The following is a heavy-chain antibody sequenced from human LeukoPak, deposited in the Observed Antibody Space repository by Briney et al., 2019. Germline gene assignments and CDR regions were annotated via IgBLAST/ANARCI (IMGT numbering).Heavy chain of an antibody. V-gene: IGHV3-21*01. CDR3: ARENKQQLVLYYFDY. CDR1: TFTFNSYT. J-gene: IGHJ4*02. D-gene: IGHD6-13*01. CDR2: ISGNSRYK. Sequence: GGSLRLSCAASTFTFNSYTMNWVRQAPGKGLEWVSSISGNSRYKYYADSVKGRFTISRDNSKNTLYLQMNSLRAEDTAVYYCARENKQQLVLYYFDYWGQGTLVTVSS.